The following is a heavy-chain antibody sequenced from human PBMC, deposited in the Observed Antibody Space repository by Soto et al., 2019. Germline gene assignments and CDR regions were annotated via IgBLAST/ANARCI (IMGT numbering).Heavy chain of an antibody. CDR1: GYTFTSYY. J-gene: IGHJ4*02. V-gene: IGHV1-46*01. CDR3: ARESRYYDSSGYYYLDY. Sequence: ASVKVSCKASGYTFTSYYMHWVRQAPGQGLEWMGIINPSGGSTSYAQKFQGRVTMTRDTSTSTVYMELSSLRSEDTAAYYCARESRYYDSSGYYYLDYWGQGTLVTVSS. D-gene: IGHD3-22*01. CDR2: INPSGGST.